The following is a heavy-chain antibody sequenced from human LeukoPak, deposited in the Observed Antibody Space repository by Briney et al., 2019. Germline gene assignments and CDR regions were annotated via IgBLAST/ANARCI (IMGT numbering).Heavy chain of an antibody. V-gene: IGHV1-2*02. CDR3: ARERGTLAVAGDAFDI. Sequence: ASVKVSCKASGYTFTGYYMHWVRQAPGQGLEWVGWINPNSGGTNYAQKFQGRVTMTRDTSINTAYMEVRRLTSDDTAVYYCARERGTLAVAGDAFDIWGQGTMVTVSS. D-gene: IGHD6-19*01. CDR1: GYTFTGYY. J-gene: IGHJ3*02. CDR2: INPNSGGT.